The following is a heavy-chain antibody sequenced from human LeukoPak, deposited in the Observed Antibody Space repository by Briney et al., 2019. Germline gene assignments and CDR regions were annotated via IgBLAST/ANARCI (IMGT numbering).Heavy chain of an antibody. Sequence: GGSLRLSCAASGFTFSSYSMNWVRQAPGKGLEWVSSISSSSSYIYYADSVKGRFTISGDNAKNSLYLQMNSLRAEDTAVYYCARDLNPWYSSSWSLFDYWGQGTLVTVSS. CDR1: GFTFSSYS. D-gene: IGHD6-13*01. CDR3: ARDLNPWYSSSWSLFDY. J-gene: IGHJ4*02. CDR2: ISSSSSYI. V-gene: IGHV3-21*01.